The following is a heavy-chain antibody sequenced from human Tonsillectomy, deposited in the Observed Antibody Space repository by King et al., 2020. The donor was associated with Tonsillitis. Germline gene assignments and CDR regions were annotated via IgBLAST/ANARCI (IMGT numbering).Heavy chain of an antibody. CDR2: MNPNSGNA. Sequence: VQLVESGAEVKKPGASVKVSCKASGYTFTSYDINWVRQATGQGLEWMGWMNPNSGNAGYAQKFQGRVTMTRNTSISTAYMELSSLRYEDTAVYYCARRYYGSGSNGMDVWGQGTTVTVSS. CDR1: GYTFTSYD. CDR3: ARRYYGSGSNGMDV. V-gene: IGHV1-8*02. D-gene: IGHD3-10*01. J-gene: IGHJ6*02.